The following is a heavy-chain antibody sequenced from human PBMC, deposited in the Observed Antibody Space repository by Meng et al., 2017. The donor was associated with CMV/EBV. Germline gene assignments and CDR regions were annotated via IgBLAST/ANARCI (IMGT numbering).Heavy chain of an antibody. J-gene: IGHJ3*02. D-gene: IGHD6-13*01. CDR2: IIPIFGTA. Sequence: SVKVSCKASGGTFSSYAISWVRQAPGQGLEWMGGIIPIFGTANYAQKFQGRVTITTDESTSTAYMELSSLRSEDTAVYYCARTPQIAAAGGQYAFDIWGQGTMVIVSS. V-gene: IGHV1-69*05. CDR1: GGTFSSYA. CDR3: ARTPQIAAAGGQYAFDI.